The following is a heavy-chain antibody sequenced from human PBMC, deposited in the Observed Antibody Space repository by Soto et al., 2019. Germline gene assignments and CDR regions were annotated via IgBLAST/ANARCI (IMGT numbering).Heavy chain of an antibody. CDR1: GYNFTNHW. V-gene: IGHV5-51*07. Sequence: SLPISYKGPGYNFTNHWIGWHHQMPGKGPEWMGIIYPGDSDTKYSPSFQGRVTISPYKSITTTYLQWSSLKASDTAIYYCAPSLSYYGMDVWGQGTPVTVSS. CDR2: IYPGDSDT. CDR3: APSLSYYGMDV. J-gene: IGHJ6*02.